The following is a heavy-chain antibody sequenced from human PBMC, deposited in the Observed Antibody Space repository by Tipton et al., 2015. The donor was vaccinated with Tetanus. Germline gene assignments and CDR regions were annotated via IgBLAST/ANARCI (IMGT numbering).Heavy chain of an antibody. Sequence: CAASGFTLSTYDIHWVRQPPGKGLEWVSGIGTAGDTHYSGSVKGRFTIFRENVKNSLSLQLNNLRVGDTAVYYCARGSAGSPMDVWGQGTTVTVSS. J-gene: IGHJ6*02. CDR2: IGTAGDT. V-gene: IGHV3-13*01. CDR1: GFTLSTYD. CDR3: ARGSAGSPMDV.